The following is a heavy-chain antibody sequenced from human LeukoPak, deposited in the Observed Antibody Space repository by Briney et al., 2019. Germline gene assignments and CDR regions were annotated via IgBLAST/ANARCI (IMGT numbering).Heavy chain of an antibody. D-gene: IGHD3-22*01. CDR3: ARVVEYYDSSGYYQGFDY. J-gene: IGHJ4*02. V-gene: IGHV4-39*01. CDR1: GGSISSSSYY. CDR2: IYYSGST. Sequence: SETLSLTCTVSGGSISSSSYYWGWIRQPPGKGLEWIGSIYYSGSTYYNPSLKSRVTISVDTSKNQFSLKLSSVTAADTAVYYCARVVEYYDSSGYYQGFDYWGQGTLVTVSS.